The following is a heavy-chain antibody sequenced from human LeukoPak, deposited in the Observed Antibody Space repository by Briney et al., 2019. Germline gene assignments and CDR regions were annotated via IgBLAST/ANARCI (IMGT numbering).Heavy chain of an antibody. D-gene: IGHD3-22*01. Sequence: SETLSLTCAVSGGSISSGGYSWSWIRQPPGKGLEWIGEINHSGSTNYNPSLKSRVTISVDTSKNQFSLKLSSVTAADTAVYYCARGTEGIVVVDAEMNYFDYWGQGTLVTVSS. J-gene: IGHJ4*02. CDR2: INHSGST. CDR3: ARGTEGIVVVDAEMNYFDY. V-gene: IGHV4-30-2*01. CDR1: GGSISSGGYS.